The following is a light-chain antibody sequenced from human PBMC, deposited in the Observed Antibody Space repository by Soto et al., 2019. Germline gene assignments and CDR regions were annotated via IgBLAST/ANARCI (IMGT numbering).Light chain of an antibody. V-gene: IGLV2-14*01. CDR1: SSDVGGYNY. Sequence: QSALTQPASVSGSPGQSITISCTGTSSDVGGYNYVSWYQQHPGKAPKLMIYDVSNRPSGVSNRFSGSKSGNTASLTISGLKAVDEADYYCRSYTSSSTLLYVFGTGTKLTVL. CDR2: DVS. CDR3: RSYTSSSTLLYV. J-gene: IGLJ1*01.